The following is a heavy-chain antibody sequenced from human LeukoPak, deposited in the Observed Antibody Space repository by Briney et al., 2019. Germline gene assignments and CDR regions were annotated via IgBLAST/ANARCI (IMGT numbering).Heavy chain of an antibody. CDR3: VRSRWLQLGYFDC. D-gene: IGHD5-24*01. V-gene: IGHV3-48*03. CDR2: ISGSGSTI. J-gene: IGHJ4*02. Sequence: PGGSLRLSCAASGFTFSTYEMNWVRQAPGKGLEWVSYISGSGSTIYYADSVKGRFTISRDNANNSLYLQMNSLGAEDTAVYYCVRSRWLQLGYFDCWGQGIPVTVSS. CDR1: GFTFSTYE.